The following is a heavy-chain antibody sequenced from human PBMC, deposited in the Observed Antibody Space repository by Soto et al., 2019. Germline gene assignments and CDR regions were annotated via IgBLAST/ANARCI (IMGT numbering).Heavy chain of an antibody. J-gene: IGHJ4*02. CDR2: ISYDGSNK. CDR3: AKGGYSGYEPFDY. Sequence: QVQLVESGGGVVQPGRSLRLSCAASGFTFSSYGMHWVRQAPGKGLEWVAVISYDGSNKYYADSVKGRFTISRDNSKNTLYLQMNSLRAEDTAVYYCAKGGYSGYEPFDYWGQGTLVTVSS. CDR1: GFTFSSYG. D-gene: IGHD5-12*01. V-gene: IGHV3-30*18.